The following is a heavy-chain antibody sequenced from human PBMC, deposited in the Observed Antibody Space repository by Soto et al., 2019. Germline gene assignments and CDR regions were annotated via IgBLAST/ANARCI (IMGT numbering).Heavy chain of an antibody. CDR1: GFTFSSYG. CDR3: ARDGPYSSSPENNYYYGMDV. D-gene: IGHD6-6*01. J-gene: IGHJ6*02. V-gene: IGHV3-33*01. CDR2: IWYDGSNK. Sequence: GGSLRLSCAASGFTFSSYGMHWVRQAPGKGLEWVAVIWYDGSNKYYADSVKGRFTISRDNSKNTLYLQMNSLRAEDTAVYYCARDGPYSSSPENNYYYGMDVWGQGTTVTVSS.